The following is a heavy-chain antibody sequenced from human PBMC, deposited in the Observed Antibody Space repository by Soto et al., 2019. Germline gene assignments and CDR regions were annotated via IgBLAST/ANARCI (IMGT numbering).Heavy chain of an antibody. CDR3: VKPPVITASYYHYAIDV. V-gene: IGHV3-23*01. D-gene: IGHD4-4*01. CDR2: ISGSGIST. J-gene: IGHJ6*02. Sequence: GGSLRLSCAASGFTFSTYPMSWVRQAPGKGLEWVSGISGSGISTYYTDSVKGRFTISRDNSKNTVFLQINSLSDEDTAVYYCVKPPVITASYYHYAIDVCDQGSTGTVCS. CDR1: GFTFSTYP.